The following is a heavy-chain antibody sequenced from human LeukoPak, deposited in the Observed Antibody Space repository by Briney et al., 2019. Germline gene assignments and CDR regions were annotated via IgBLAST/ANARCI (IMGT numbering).Heavy chain of an antibody. CDR3: ARDRRGYSGYDGLIIDY. Sequence: ASVKVSCKASGYTFTGYYMHWVRQAPGQGLEWMGWINPNSGGTNYAQKFQGRVTMTTDTSTSTAYMELRSLRSDDTAVYYCARDRRGYSGYDGLIIDYWGQGTLVTVSS. J-gene: IGHJ4*02. CDR1: GYTFTGYY. V-gene: IGHV1-2*02. D-gene: IGHD5-12*01. CDR2: INPNSGGT.